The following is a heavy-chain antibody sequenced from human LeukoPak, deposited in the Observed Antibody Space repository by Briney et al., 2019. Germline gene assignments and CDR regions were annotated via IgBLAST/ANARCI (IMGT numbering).Heavy chain of an antibody. Sequence: PGGSLRLSCAASGFTFSSYEMNWVRQAPGKGLEWVSYISSSGSTIYYADSVKGRFTISRDNAKNSLYLQMNSLRAEDTAVYYCARSSATEWELSGDFDYWGQGTLVTVSS. CDR3: ARSSATEWELSGDFDY. CDR2: ISSSGSTI. V-gene: IGHV3-48*03. CDR1: GFTFSSYE. J-gene: IGHJ4*02. D-gene: IGHD1-26*01.